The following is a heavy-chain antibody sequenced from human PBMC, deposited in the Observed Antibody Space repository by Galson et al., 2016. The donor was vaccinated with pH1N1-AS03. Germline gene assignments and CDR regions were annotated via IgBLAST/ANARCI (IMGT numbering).Heavy chain of an antibody. V-gene: IGHV3-21*04. CDR2: ISTSSSSI. D-gene: IGHD2-8*01. J-gene: IGHJ4*02. Sequence: SLRLSCAASRFPFSGYSMNWVRQAPGKGLEWVSFISTSSSSIYYADSVKGRFTISRDNAQNLLYLQMNSLRDEDTAIYYCARQNGHRLLWDYWGQGTLVTVSS. CDR1: RFPFSGYS. CDR3: ARQNGHRLLWDY.